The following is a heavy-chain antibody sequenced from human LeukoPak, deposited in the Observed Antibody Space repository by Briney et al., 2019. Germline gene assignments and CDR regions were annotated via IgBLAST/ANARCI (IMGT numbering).Heavy chain of an antibody. Sequence: ASVKVSCKAFGYTFTGYYMHWVRQAPGQGLEWMGWINPNSGGTKYAQKFQGRVTMTTDTAISTAYMELSRLRADDTAVYYCARDSHMDVWGKGTTVTVSS. CDR2: INPNSGGT. CDR3: ARDSHMDV. V-gene: IGHV1-2*02. J-gene: IGHJ6*03. CDR1: GYTFTGYY.